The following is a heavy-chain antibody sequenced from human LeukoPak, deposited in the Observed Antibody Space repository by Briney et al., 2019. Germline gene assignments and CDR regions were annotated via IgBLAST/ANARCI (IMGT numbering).Heavy chain of an antibody. J-gene: IGHJ5*02. V-gene: IGHV4-30-2*01. CDR2: INHSGST. Sequence: SETLSLTCAVSGGSISSGGYSWSWIRQPPGKGLEWIGYINHSGSTYYNPSLKSRVTISVDRSKNQFSLKLSSVTAADTAVYYCARLDAAIAAAGTGWFDPWGQGTLVTVSS. D-gene: IGHD6-13*01. CDR1: GGSISSGGYS. CDR3: ARLDAAIAAAGTGWFDP.